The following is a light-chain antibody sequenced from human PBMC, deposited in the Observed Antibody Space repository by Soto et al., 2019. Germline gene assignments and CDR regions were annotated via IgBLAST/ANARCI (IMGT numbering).Light chain of an antibody. CDR1: QYVGNY. CDR3: QQYDNNILT. J-gene: IGKJ4*01. V-gene: IGKV1-33*01. CDR2: GAS. Sequence: IRLTQSPTSLIASVGDRATLTCQASQYVGNYLNWYQQKPGEPPRLLISGASNLEPGVPARFSGSGSGADDSFLISGLQPDDVAAFFCQQYDNNILTFGGGTKVEIK.